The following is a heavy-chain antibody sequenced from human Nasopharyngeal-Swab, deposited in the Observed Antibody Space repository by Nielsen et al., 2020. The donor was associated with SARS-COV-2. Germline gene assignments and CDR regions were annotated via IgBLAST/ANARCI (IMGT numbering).Heavy chain of an antibody. D-gene: IGHD3-16*02. CDR2: FDPEDGET. CDR3: ATDSLCRDAFDI. CDR1: GYTFTSYG. V-gene: IGHV1-24*01. J-gene: IGHJ3*02. Sequence: ASVKVSCKASGYTFTSYGISWVRQAPGQGLEWMGGFDPEDGETIYAQKFQGRVTMTEDTSTDTAYMELSSLRSEDTAVYYCATDSLCRDAFDIWGQGTMVTVSS.